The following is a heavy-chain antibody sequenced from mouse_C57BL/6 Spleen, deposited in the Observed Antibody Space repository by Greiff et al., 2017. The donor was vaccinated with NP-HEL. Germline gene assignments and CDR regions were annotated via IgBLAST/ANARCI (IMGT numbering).Heavy chain of an antibody. CDR2: ISYDGSN. J-gene: IGHJ4*01. D-gene: IGHD1-1*01. CDR3: ARYYYGSSHYYYAMDY. V-gene: IGHV3-6*01. CDR1: GYSITSGYY. Sequence: EVQLMESGPGLVKPSQSLSLTCSVTGYSITSGYYWNWIRQFPGNKLEWMGYISYDGSNNYNPSLKNRISITRDTSKNQFFLKLNSVTTEDTATYYCARYYYGSSHYYYAMDYWGQGTSVTVSS.